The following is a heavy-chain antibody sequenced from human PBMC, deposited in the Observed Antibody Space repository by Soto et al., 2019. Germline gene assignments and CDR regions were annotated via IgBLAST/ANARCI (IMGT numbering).Heavy chain of an antibody. Sequence: VQLXXXGXXLVQPGGSLRLSCATSGFILSDCAMNWVRQAPGKGLEWVSYISSSSSVIDYADSVKXRXXXXXXXXXXXXXXXXXXXXXXXXXXXXXXRXXSWGSNWYYYMDVWGKGTTV. CDR2: ISSSSSVI. CDR1: GFILSDCA. D-gene: IGHD7-27*01. CDR3: XRXXSWGSNWYYYMDV. J-gene: IGHJ6*03. V-gene: IGHV3-48*01.